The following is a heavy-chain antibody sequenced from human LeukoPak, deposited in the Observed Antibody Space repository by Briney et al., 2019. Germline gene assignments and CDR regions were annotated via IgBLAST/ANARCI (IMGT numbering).Heavy chain of an antibody. V-gene: IGHV3-23*01. CDR1: GFTFSSYA. Sequence: GGSLRLSCAASGFTFSSYAMSWVRQAPGKGLEWVSAISGSGGSTYYEDSVKGRFTISRDNSKNTLYLQMNSLRAEDTAVYYCAKDLRVASYFDYWGQGTLVTVSS. J-gene: IGHJ4*02. CDR3: AKDLRVASYFDY. CDR2: ISGSGGST. D-gene: IGHD5-12*01.